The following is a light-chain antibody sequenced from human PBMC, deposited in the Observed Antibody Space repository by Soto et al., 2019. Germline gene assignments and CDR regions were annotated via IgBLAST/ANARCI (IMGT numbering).Light chain of an antibody. CDR1: SSNIGSHY. V-gene: IGLV1-51*01. Sequence: LPASVSAAPGQKVSISCSGSSSNIGSHYVSWYQQLPGTAPKLLIYDDNKRPSAIPDRFSGSKSGTSATLGITGLQTGDEADYYCATWDTSLSAHVVFGGGTMVTVL. CDR2: DDN. J-gene: IGLJ2*01. CDR3: ATWDTSLSAHVV.